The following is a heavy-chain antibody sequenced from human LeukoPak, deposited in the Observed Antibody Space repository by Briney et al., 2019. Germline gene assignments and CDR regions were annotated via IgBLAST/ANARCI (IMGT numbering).Heavy chain of an antibody. D-gene: IGHD5/OR15-5a*01. CDR1: GFTFSSYA. V-gene: IGHV3-23*01. CDR2: ISGSGGST. J-gene: IGHJ6*02. Sequence: GGSLRLSCAASGFTFSSYAMSWVRQAPGKGLEWVSAISGSGGSTYYADSVKGRFTISRDNSKNTLYLQMNSLRAEDTAVYYCARRRRVSYGMDVWGQGTTVTVSS. CDR3: ARRRRVSYGMDV.